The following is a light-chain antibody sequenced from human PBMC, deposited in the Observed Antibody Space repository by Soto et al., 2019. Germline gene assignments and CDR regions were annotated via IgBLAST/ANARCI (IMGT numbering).Light chain of an antibody. CDR3: QHYNSYSEA. Sequence: DIQMTQSPSTLSGSVGDRVTITCRASQTISSWLAWYQQXPGXXPXXXSXXAXTXXSGVTSRFSGSGSGTEFTLTISSLQPDDFATYYCQHYNSYSEAFGQGTKVDIK. J-gene: IGKJ1*01. V-gene: IGKV1-5*03. CDR1: QTISSW. CDR2: XAX.